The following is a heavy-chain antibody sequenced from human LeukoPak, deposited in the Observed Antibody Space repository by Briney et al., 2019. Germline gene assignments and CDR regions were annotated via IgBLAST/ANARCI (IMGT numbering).Heavy chain of an antibody. CDR3: ARSQILGYCTDGVCSSMDV. D-gene: IGHD2-8*01. CDR2: INPNSGGT. J-gene: IGHJ6*02. Sequence: ASVKVSCKASGYTFTGYYMHWVRQAPGQGLEWMGRINPNSGGTNYAQKFQGRVTMTRDTSTSTVYMELSSLRSEDTAVYYCARSQILGYCTDGVCSSMDVWGQGTTVTVSS. CDR1: GYTFTGYY. V-gene: IGHV1-2*06.